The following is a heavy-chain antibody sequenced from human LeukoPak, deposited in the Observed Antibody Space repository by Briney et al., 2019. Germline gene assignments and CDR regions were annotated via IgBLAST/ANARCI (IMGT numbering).Heavy chain of an antibody. CDR3: ARDRWYGSGSYYIWD. J-gene: IGHJ4*02. Sequence: ASVKVSCKASGYTFINNWMHWVRQAPGQGLEWMGWINPNSGGTNYAQKFQGRVTMTRDTSISTAYMELSRLRSDDTAVYYCARDRWYGSGSYYIWDWGQGTLVTVSS. V-gene: IGHV1-2*02. CDR2: INPNSGGT. D-gene: IGHD3-10*01. CDR1: GYTFINNW.